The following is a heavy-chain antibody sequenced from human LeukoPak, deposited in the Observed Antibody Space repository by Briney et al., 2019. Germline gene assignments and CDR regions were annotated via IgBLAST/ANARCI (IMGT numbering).Heavy chain of an antibody. D-gene: IGHD2-21*02. Sequence: PGGSLRLSCAASGFTFSNAWMNWVRQAPGKGLEWVGRIKTKGDGGTADCAAAMKGRCTISRDDSKKTLYLQMDSLKTEDTAVYYCTTWVVTTNDYWGQGTLVTVSS. CDR3: TTWVVTTNDY. V-gene: IGHV3-15*01. CDR1: GFTFSNAW. J-gene: IGHJ4*02. CDR2: IKTKGDGGTA.